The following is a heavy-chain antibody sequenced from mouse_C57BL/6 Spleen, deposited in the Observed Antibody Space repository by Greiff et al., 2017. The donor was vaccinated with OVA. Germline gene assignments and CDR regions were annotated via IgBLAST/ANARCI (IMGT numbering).Heavy chain of an antibody. J-gene: IGHJ4*01. CDR1: GYTFTDYY. CDR3: ARKEGAYAMDY. Sequence: EVQLQQSGPELVKPGASVKISCKASGYTFTDYYMNWVKQSHGKSLEWIGDINPNNGGTSYNQKFKGKATLTVDKSSSTAYMELRSLTSEDSAVYYCARKEGAYAMDYWGQGTSVTVSS. CDR2: INPNNGGT. V-gene: IGHV1-26*01.